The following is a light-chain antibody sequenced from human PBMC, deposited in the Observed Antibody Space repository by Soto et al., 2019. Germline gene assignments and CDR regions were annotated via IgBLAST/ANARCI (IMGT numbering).Light chain of an antibody. CDR1: QGISNY. Sequence: DLQMTQSPSSLSASVGDRVTITCRASQGISNYLAWYQQQPGKVPKLLIYVASTLQAGVPSRFSCSGSGTDFTLTISSLQPEDVATYYCQKYNSAPWTFGQGTKVEIK. CDR3: QKYNSAPWT. CDR2: VAS. J-gene: IGKJ1*01. V-gene: IGKV1-27*01.